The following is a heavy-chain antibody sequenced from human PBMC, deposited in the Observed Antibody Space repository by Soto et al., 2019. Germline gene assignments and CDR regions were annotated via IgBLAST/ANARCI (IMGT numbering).Heavy chain of an antibody. CDR3: ANHLSTSGSHYGMDV. J-gene: IGHJ6*02. Sequence: ASVKVSCKASGGSIRNYAISWVRQAPGQGLEWMGGITPISGSAQYAQKFQDRVTITADESTGTAYMELSSLRSEDTAVYYCANHLSTSGSHYGMDVWGQGTTVTVYS. V-gene: IGHV1-69*13. CDR2: ITPISGSA. CDR1: GGSIRNYA.